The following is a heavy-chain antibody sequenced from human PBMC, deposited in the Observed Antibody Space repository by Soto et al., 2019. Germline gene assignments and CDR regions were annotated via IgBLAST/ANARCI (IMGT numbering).Heavy chain of an antibody. V-gene: IGHV3-48*01. Sequence: EVQLVESGGGLVQRGGSLRLSCTASGLTFSSYSMNWVRQAPGKGLEWVSYISSSSSTIYYADSVKGRFTISRDNGKNALYLQMNSLRPEDTAVYYCAFGKESRYYYYGMDVWGVGTTVTVSS. CDR1: GLTFSSYS. D-gene: IGHD3-10*01. CDR2: ISSSSSTI. J-gene: IGHJ6*04. CDR3: AFGKESRYYYYGMDV.